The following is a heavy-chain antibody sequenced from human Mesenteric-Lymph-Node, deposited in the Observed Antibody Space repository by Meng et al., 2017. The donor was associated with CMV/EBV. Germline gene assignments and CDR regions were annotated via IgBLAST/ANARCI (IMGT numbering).Heavy chain of an antibody. CDR1: AGSVSSGSYY. V-gene: IGHV4-61*01. J-gene: IGHJ5*02. D-gene: IGHD6-13*01. CDR2: IYYSGST. Sequence: AGSVSSGSYYWRWIRQPPGKGLEWIGYIYYSGSTNYNHSLKSRVTISVDTSKNQFSLKLSSVTAADTAVYYCASSSQQLVRYNWFDPWGQGTLVTVSS. CDR3: ASSSQQLVRYNWFDP.